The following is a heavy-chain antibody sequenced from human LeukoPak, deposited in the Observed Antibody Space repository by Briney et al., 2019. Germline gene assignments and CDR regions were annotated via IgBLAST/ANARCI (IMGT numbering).Heavy chain of an antibody. CDR1: EFSFSSSN. Sequence: GGSLRLSCAASEFSFSSSNMNWVRQAPGKGLEWVAVISYDGSNKYYADSVKGRFTISRDNSKNTLYLQMNSLRAEDTAVYYCARGGYHAYYLDYWGQGSLVTVSS. D-gene: IGHD5-18*01. CDR3: ARGGYHAYYLDY. J-gene: IGHJ4*02. CDR2: ISYDGSNK. V-gene: IGHV3-30*03.